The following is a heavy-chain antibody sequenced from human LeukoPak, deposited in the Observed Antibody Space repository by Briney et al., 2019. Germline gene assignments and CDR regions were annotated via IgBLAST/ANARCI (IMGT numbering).Heavy chain of an antibody. CDR1: SGSISTSNYY. CDR2: IYYSGST. CDR3: ARGLSSSGRYRKTDY. J-gene: IGHJ4*02. V-gene: IGHV4-39*07. Sequence: PSETLSLTCTVSSGSISTSNYYWGWVRQPPGKALEWIGNIYYSGSTDYNPSLKSRVTISVDTSKNQFSLQLSSVTAADTAVYYCARGLSSSGRYRKTDYWGQGTLVTVSS. D-gene: IGHD6-19*01.